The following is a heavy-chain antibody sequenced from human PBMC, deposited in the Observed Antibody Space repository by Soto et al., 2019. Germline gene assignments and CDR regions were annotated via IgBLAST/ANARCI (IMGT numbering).Heavy chain of an antibody. J-gene: IGHJ5*02. CDR2: ISGSGGST. CDR1: GFTFSSYA. V-gene: IGHV3-23*01. D-gene: IGHD3-10*01. Sequence: GGSLRLSCAASGFTFSSYAMSWVRQAPGKGLEWVSAISGSGGSTYYADSVKGRFTISRDNSKNTLYLQMNSLRAEDTAVYYCAKGLYGSGANNWFDPWGQGTLVTVSS. CDR3: AKGLYGSGANNWFDP.